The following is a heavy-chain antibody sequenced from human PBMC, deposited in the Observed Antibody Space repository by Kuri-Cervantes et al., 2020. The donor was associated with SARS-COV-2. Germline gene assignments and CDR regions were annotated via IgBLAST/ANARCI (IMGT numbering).Heavy chain of an antibody. V-gene: IGHV3-69-1*02. CDR2: ISRSSSI. CDR1: GFTFSDYY. Sequence: GESLKISCAASGFTFSDYYMKWVRQAPGKGLEWISSISRSSSIYYADSVKGRFTISRDNAKNSLYLQVNSLRAEGTAVYYCARDRGAFGGWFDPWGQGTLVTVSS. J-gene: IGHJ5*02. CDR3: ARDRGAFGGWFDP. D-gene: IGHD3-16*01.